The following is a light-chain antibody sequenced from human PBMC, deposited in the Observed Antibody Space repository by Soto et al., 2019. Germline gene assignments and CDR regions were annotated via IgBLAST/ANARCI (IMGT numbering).Light chain of an antibody. Sequence: DIQMTQSPFTLSASVGDRVTITCRASQSISSWLAWYQQKPGKAPKLLIYDASSLESGVPSRFSGSGSGTVFTLTISSLQPDDFATYYCQQYDSYSTFGPGTKVDIK. J-gene: IGKJ3*01. CDR3: QQYDSYST. CDR1: QSISSW. V-gene: IGKV1-5*01. CDR2: DAS.